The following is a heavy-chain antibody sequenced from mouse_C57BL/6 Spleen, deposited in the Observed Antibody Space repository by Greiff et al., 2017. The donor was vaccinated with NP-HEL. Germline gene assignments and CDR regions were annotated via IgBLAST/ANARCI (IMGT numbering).Heavy chain of an antibody. Sequence: QVQLQQSGAELVRPGTSVKVSCKASGYAFTNYLIEWVKQRPGQGLEWIGVINPGSGGTNYNEKFKGKATLTADKSSSTAYMQLSSLTSEDSAVYFCARSGGDWGQSTTLTVSS. CDR2: INPGSGGT. V-gene: IGHV1-54*01. CDR1: GYAFTNYL. CDR3: ARSGGD. D-gene: IGHD1-1*02. J-gene: IGHJ2*01.